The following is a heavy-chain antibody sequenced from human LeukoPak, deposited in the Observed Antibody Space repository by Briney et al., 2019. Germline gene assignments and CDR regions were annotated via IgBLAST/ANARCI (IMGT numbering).Heavy chain of an antibody. D-gene: IGHD1-26*01. V-gene: IGHV4-59*01. CDR3: ARSLRDVEWELRFDY. CDR2: IYYSGST. Sequence: SETLSLTCTVSGGSISSYYWSWIRQPPGKGLEWIGYIYYSGSTNYNPSLKSRVTISVDTSKNQFSLKLSSVTAADTAVYYCARSLRDVEWELRFDYWGQGTLVTVSS. J-gene: IGHJ4*02. CDR1: GGSISSYY.